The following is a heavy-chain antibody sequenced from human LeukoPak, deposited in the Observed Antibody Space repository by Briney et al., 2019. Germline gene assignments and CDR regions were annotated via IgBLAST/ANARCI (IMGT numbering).Heavy chain of an antibody. CDR2: IWYDGSNK. D-gene: IGHD5-18*01. Sequence: GGSLRLSCAASGFTFSSYGMHWVRQAPGKGLEWVAVIWYDGSNKYYADSVKGRFTISRDNSKNTLYLQMNSLRAEDTAVYYCARQGYTAMAPDYWGQGTLVTVSS. V-gene: IGHV3-33*01. J-gene: IGHJ4*02. CDR1: GFTFSSYG. CDR3: ARQGYTAMAPDY.